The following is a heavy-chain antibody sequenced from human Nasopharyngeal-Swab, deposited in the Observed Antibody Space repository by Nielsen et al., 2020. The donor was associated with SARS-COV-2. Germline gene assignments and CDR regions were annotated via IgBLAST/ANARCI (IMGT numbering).Heavy chain of an antibody. D-gene: IGHD3-9*01. Sequence: GESLKISCTASGFTFGDYAMSWFRQAPGKGLEWVGFIRSKAYGGTTEYAASVKGRFTISRDDSKSIAYLQMNSLKTEDTAVYYCAREGLSRYFDWLSLGDNDYWGQGTLVTVSS. J-gene: IGHJ4*02. CDR2: IRSKAYGGTT. CDR1: GFTFGDYA. CDR3: AREGLSRYFDWLSLGDNDY. V-gene: IGHV3-49*03.